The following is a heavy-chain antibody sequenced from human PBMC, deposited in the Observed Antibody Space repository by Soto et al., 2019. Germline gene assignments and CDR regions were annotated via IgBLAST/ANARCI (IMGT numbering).Heavy chain of an antibody. CDR1: GGTFSSYA. Sequence: ASVKVSYKASGGTFSSYAITWVRQAPGQGLEWMGGIIPIFGTANYAQKFQGRVTITADESTSTAYMELSSLRSEDTAVYYCARYTISPGDAFDIWGQGTMVNVSS. CDR3: ARYTISPGDAFDI. CDR2: IIPIFGTA. D-gene: IGHD2-8*01. J-gene: IGHJ3*02. V-gene: IGHV1-69*13.